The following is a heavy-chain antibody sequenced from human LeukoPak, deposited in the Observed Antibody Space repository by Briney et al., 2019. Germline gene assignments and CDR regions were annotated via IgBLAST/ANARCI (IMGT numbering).Heavy chain of an antibody. V-gene: IGHV4-34*01. J-gene: IGHJ6*03. CDR1: GGSFSGYY. D-gene: IGHD4-23*01. CDR3: ATRPTPPYYYYYMDV. CDR2: INHSGST. Sequence: SETLSLTCAVYGGSFSGYYWNWIRQSPGKGLEWIGEINHSGSTNYNPSLKSRVTISVGTSKNQFSLKVNSVTAADTAVYYCATRPTPPYYYYYMDVWGKGTTVTVSS.